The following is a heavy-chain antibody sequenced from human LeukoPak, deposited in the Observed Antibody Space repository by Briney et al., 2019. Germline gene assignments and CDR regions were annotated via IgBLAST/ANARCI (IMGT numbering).Heavy chain of an antibody. CDR2: ISSNGVGT. J-gene: IGHJ6*02. D-gene: IGHD2-2*02. CDR3: ARANVVVPAAIGKYGMDV. CDR1: GFTFSSYA. V-gene: IGHV3-64*01. Sequence: PGGSLRLSCAASGFTFSSYAMHWVRQAPGKGLEYVSAISSNGVGTYYANSVKGRFTISRDNSKNTLYLQMGSLRAEDMAMYYCARANVVVPAAIGKYGMDVWGQGTTVTVSS.